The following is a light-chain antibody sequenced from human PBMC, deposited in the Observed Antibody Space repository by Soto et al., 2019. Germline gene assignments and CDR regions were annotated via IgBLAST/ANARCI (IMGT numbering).Light chain of an antibody. CDR3: QQRTNWPLT. J-gene: IGKJ4*01. CDR1: QRVAKF. Sequence: EIVLTQSPDTLSLSPGERATLSCRASQRVAKFLAWYQQKGGQPPRLLIFDASTRDTGVPGRFNGSGSGTTFTLTISSLEPEDFAVYYCQQRTNWPLTFGGGTKVEVK. V-gene: IGKV3-11*01. CDR2: DAS.